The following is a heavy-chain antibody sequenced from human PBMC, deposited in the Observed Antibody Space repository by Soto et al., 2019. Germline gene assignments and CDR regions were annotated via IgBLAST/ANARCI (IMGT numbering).Heavy chain of an antibody. D-gene: IGHD6-13*01. CDR1: HDYISTRRNY. Sequence: SENPYLKFTLHHDYISTRRNYRGWIPQPPWKGLEWIGSIYYSGRTYYNPSLKSRVTISVDTSKNQFSLKLSSVTAADTAVYYCARGIAAAGTRRYYYYGMDVWGQGTTVT. V-gene: IGHV4-39*05. CDR2: IYYSGRT. CDR3: ARGIAAAGTRRYYYYGMDV. J-gene: IGHJ6*02.